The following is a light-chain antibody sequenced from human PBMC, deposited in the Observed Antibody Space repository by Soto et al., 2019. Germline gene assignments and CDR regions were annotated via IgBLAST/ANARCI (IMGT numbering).Light chain of an antibody. Sequence: EIVLTQSPGTLSLSPGERATLSCRASQSVSSSFLAWYQQKPGQAPRLLIYGASSRATGIPDRFSGSGSGTDFTLTISRLEPEDFAVYYYQQYDSSPRTFGHGTNVEIK. J-gene: IGKJ1*01. CDR1: QSVSSSF. CDR2: GAS. CDR3: QQYDSSPRT. V-gene: IGKV3-20*01.